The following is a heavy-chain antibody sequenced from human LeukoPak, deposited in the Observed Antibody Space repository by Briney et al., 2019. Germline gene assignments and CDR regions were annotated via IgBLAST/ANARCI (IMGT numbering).Heavy chain of an antibody. D-gene: IGHD3-3*01. V-gene: IGHV4-59*01. J-gene: IGHJ4*02. Sequence: SETLSLTCAVYGGSFSGYYWSWLRQPPGKGLEWIGYIYYSGSTNYNPSLKSRVTISVDTSKNQFSLKLSSVTAADTAVYYCARAPYDFWSGYPAPIFDYWGQGTLVTVSS. CDR1: GGSFSGYY. CDR3: ARAPYDFWSGYPAPIFDY. CDR2: IYYSGST.